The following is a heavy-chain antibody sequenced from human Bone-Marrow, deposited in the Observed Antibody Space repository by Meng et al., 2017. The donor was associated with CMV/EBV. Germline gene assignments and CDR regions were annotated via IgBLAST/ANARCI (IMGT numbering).Heavy chain of an antibody. V-gene: IGHV3-23*01. D-gene: IGHD4-11*01. CDR2: ISGSGGST. J-gene: IGHJ4*02. CDR1: GFTFSSYA. Sequence: GESLKISCAASGFTFSSYAMSWVRQAPGKGLEWVSAISGSGGSTYYADSVKGRFTISRDNSKNTLYLQMNILRAEDTAVYYCAKVSPRGVTTSFDYWGQGTLVTVSS. CDR3: AKVSPRGVTTSFDY.